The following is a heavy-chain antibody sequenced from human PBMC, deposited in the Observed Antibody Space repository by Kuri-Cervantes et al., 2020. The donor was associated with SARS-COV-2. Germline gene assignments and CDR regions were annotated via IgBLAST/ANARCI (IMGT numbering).Heavy chain of an antibody. Sequence: GGSLRLSCVVSGFTFRTYSMNWVRQAPGRGLEWISYFRFSDGLIYYADSVKGRFTVSVDNAKNSLYLQMNSLRAEDTAVYYCARDLRVRLEGRFDYYYIMDVWGQGTTVTVSS. CDR3: ARDLRVRLEGRFDYYYIMDV. V-gene: IGHV3-48*01. CDR1: GFTFRTYS. CDR2: FRFSDGLI. J-gene: IGHJ6*02. D-gene: IGHD1-1*01.